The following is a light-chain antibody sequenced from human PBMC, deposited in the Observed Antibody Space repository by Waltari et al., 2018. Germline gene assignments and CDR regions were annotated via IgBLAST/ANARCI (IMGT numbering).Light chain of an antibody. V-gene: IGLV2-14*03. CDR3: NSYTTSGTVV. CDR2: DAT. CDR1: SSAVGTSQF. J-gene: IGLJ2*01. Sequence: QSALTQPASASGSPGQSITISCPGTSSAVGTSQFVSWYHHHPGKVPKLIIYDATDRPSGVSSRFSGSKSGNTASLTISGLQAEDEGEYYCNSYTTSGTVVFGGGTKLTVL.